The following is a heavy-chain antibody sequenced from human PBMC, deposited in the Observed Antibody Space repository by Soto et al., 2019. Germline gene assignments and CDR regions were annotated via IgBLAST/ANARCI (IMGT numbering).Heavy chain of an antibody. D-gene: IGHD6-13*01. CDR3: ARRSSSWYYWFDP. Sequence: PGESLKSSCKGSGYSFTSYWIGWVRQMPGKGLEWMGITYPGDSDTRYSPSFQGQVTISADKSISTAYLQWSSLKASDTAMYYCARRSSSWYYWFDPWGQGTLVTVSS. J-gene: IGHJ5*02. V-gene: IGHV5-51*01. CDR2: TYPGDSDT. CDR1: GYSFTSYW.